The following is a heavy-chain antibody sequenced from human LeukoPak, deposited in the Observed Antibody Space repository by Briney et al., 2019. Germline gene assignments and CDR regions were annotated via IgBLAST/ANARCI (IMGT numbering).Heavy chain of an antibody. D-gene: IGHD2-2*01. V-gene: IGHV4-34*01. J-gene: IGHJ6*03. CDR2: INHSGST. Sequence: PSETLSLTCAVYGGSFSAYYWSWIRQPPGKGLEWIGEINHSGSTNYNPSLKSRVTISVDTSKNQFSLKPTSVTAADTAVYYCARGPHLVRHYMDVWGKGTTVTVSS. CDR1: GGSFSAYY. CDR3: ARGPHLVRHYMDV.